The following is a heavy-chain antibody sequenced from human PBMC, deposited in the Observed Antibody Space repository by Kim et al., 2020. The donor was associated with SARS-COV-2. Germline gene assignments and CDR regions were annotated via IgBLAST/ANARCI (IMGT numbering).Heavy chain of an antibody. V-gene: IGHV3-21*01. CDR3: TRLLNGHFNH. CDR2: IDSTGYKI. J-gene: IGHJ4*02. CDR1: GFPFSAYS. D-gene: IGHD2-8*01. Sequence: GGSLRLSCAASGFPFSAYSMSWGRQAPGGGLEWVSSIDSTGYKIYYADSVRGRFTNSRDNAKNALYLQMDSLRAEDTAIYYCTRLLNGHFNHWGPGVLVRVSS.